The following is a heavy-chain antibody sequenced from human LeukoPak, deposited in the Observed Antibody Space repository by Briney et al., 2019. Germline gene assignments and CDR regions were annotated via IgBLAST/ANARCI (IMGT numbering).Heavy chain of an antibody. CDR1: GGSISTYY. D-gene: IGHD7-27*01. CDR3: ARRPTGDPKFDY. J-gene: IGHJ4*02. Sequence: SETLSLTCTVSGGSISTYYWSWMRQPPGRGLEWIGYIYSSGSTYYNPSLKSRVTISVDTSKHRFSLKLSTVTAADTAVYYCARRPTGDPKFDYWGQGTLVTVSS. CDR2: IYSSGST. V-gene: IGHV4-4*09.